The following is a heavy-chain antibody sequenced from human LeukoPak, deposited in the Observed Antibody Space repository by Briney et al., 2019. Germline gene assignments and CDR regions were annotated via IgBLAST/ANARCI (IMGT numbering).Heavy chain of an antibody. Sequence: SETLSLTCAVYGGSFSGYYWSWIRQPPGKGLEWIGEINHSGSTNYNPSLKSRVTISVDTSKNQFSLKLSSVTAAGTAVYYCARVSKYSSSWFNYFDYWGQGTLVTVSS. CDR1: GGSFSGYY. D-gene: IGHD6-13*01. J-gene: IGHJ4*02. CDR2: INHSGST. CDR3: ARVSKYSSSWFNYFDY. V-gene: IGHV4-34*01.